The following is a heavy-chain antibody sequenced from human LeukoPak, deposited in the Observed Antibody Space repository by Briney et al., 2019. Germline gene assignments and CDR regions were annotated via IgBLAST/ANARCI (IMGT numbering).Heavy chain of an antibody. CDR3: ARRAHGYDTILEDAFDI. Sequence: EPSETLSLTCTVSGGSLSSYYWSWIRQPPGKRLEWVGYIYYSGSTNYNPSLKSRVTISVDTSKHQLSLKLSSVTAADTAVYYCARRAHGYDTILEDAFDIWGQGTMVTVSS. CDR2: IYYSGST. CDR1: GGSLSSYY. J-gene: IGHJ3*02. D-gene: IGHD3-22*01. V-gene: IGHV4-59*01.